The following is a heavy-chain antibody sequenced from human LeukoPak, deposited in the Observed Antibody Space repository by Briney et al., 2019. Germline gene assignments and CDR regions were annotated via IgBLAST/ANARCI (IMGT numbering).Heavy chain of an antibody. Sequence: GASVKVSCKASGYTFTNYAVNWLRQAPGQRLEWMGWINAGYGDTKFSQNYQARVTITRDASASTAYMELSSLTSEDTAVYFCARGLWSAHRREYYFDSWGQGTLVTVSS. CDR1: GYTFTNYA. V-gene: IGHV1-3*01. J-gene: IGHJ4*02. CDR3: ARGLWSAHRREYYFDS. D-gene: IGHD3-3*01. CDR2: INAGYGDT.